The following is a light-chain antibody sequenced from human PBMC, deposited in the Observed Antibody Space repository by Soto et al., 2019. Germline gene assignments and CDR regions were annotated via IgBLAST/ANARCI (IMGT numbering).Light chain of an antibody. CDR2: KAS. CDR3: QQYNSYSPWT. J-gene: IGKJ1*01. CDR1: QTISSW. Sequence: DIQMTQSPSTLSASVGDRVVITCRASQTISSWLAWYQQKPGKAPKLLIYKASTLKSGVPSRFSGSGSGTEFTLTISSLQPDDFATYYCQQYNSYSPWTFGQGTKVDI. V-gene: IGKV1-5*03.